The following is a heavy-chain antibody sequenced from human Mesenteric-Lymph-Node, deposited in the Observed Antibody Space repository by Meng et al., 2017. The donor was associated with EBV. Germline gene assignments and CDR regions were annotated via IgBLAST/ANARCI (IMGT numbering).Heavy chain of an antibody. CDR3: ARGDSGFFVH. V-gene: IGHV3-30-3*01. D-gene: IGHD3-10*01. CDR2: ISDDGINE. Sequence: VQLVESGGGLVQPGGSLRLSCAASEFTFSDYAMHWVRQAPGKGLEWVAIISDDGINEYYADSVKGRFTISRDDSKNTLYLQMHSLRTEDTAVYYCARGDSGFFVHWGQGTLVTVSS. CDR1: EFTFSDYA. J-gene: IGHJ4*02.